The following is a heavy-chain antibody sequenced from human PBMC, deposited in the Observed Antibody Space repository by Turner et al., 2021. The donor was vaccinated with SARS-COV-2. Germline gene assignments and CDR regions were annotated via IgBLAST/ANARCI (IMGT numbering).Heavy chain of an antibody. J-gene: IGHJ6*02. V-gene: IGHV4-39*01. CDR2: IYYRGST. D-gene: IGHD3-22*01. Sequence: QLQLQESGPGLVKPSETLSLTCTFAGGSISSSSYYWGWIRQPPGKGLEWIGNIYYRGSTYYNPSLKSRVTISVDTSKNQFSLKLSSVTATDTAVYYCARRLVVQGTDDYSYYYGMDVWGQGTTVTVSS. CDR3: ARRLVVQGTDDYSYYYGMDV. CDR1: GGSISSSSYY.